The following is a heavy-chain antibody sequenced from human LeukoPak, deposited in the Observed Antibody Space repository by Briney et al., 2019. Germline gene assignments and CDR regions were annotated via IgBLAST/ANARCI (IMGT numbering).Heavy chain of an antibody. CDR3: ARGPPNWGYDY. D-gene: IGHD7-27*01. Sequence: ASVTVSFKASGYTFTSYDFNWVGQATGQRPEWMGWMSPNSGDTGYAQKFQDRVTMTRNTSISTAYMELSSLRSDDTAVYYCARGPPNWGYDYWGPGTLVTVSS. CDR1: GYTFTSYD. V-gene: IGHV1-8*01. J-gene: IGHJ4*02. CDR2: MSPNSGDT.